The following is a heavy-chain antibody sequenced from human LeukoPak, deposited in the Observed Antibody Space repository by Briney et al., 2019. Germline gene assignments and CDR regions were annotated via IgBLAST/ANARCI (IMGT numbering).Heavy chain of an antibody. V-gene: IGHV1-69*05. CDR1: GGTFSSYA. CDR2: IIPIFGTA. D-gene: IGHD6-6*01. Sequence: SVKVSCKASGGTFSSYAISWVRQAPGQGPEWMGGIIPIFGTANYAQKFQGRVTITTDESTSTAYMELSSLRSEDTAVYYCASHSSSLHVGYFDYWGPGTLVTVSS. J-gene: IGHJ4*02. CDR3: ASHSSSLHVGYFDY.